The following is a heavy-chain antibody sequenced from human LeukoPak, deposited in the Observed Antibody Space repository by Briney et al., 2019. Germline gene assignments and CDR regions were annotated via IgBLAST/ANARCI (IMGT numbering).Heavy chain of an antibody. J-gene: IGHJ4*02. Sequence: GGSLRLSCAASGFTFSNYEMNWVRQAPGKGLEWISHISNTGDIIHYADSVEGRFTISRDHAKNALYLQMNNLGAEDTSVYYCARDRRDGYNLLDYWGQGTLVTVSS. CDR2: ISNTGDII. V-gene: IGHV3-48*03. D-gene: IGHD5-24*01. CDR3: ARDRRDGYNLLDY. CDR1: GFTFSNYE.